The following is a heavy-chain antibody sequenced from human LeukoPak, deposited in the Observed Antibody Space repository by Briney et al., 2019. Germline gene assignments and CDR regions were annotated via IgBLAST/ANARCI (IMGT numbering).Heavy chain of an antibody. CDR3: ARGSGRNGEPFDY. CDR2: ISSSSSYI. CDR1: GFTFSSYS. V-gene: IGHV3-21*01. D-gene: IGHD1-14*01. Sequence: GGSLRLSCAASGFTFSSYSMNWVRQAPGKGLEWVSSISSSSSYIYYADSVKGRFTISRDNAKNSLYLQMNSLRAEDTAVYYCARGSGRNGEPFDYWGQGTLVTVSS. J-gene: IGHJ4*02.